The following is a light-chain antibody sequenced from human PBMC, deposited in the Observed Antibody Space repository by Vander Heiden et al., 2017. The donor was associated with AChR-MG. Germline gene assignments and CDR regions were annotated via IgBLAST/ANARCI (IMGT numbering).Light chain of an antibody. Sequence: EIVLTQSPATLSLSPGDRATLSCRASQNINYYLAWYQQKPGQAPRLLIYDASNRDTGIQARFSGSGSGTDFTLTISRLEPEDFAIYYCQQRSKWVFGPGTRVD. J-gene: IGKJ3*01. CDR2: DAS. V-gene: IGKV3-11*01. CDR1: QNINYY. CDR3: QQRSKWV.